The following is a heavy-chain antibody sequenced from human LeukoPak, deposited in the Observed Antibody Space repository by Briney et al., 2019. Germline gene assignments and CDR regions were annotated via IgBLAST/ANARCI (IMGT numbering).Heavy chain of an antibody. D-gene: IGHD3-10*01. J-gene: IGHJ4*02. CDR3: AKDLWFGELLYYFDY. CDR1: GFTFSSYA. V-gene: IGHV3-23*01. Sequence: GESLKISCAASGFTFSSYAMSWVRQAPGKGLEWVSAISGSGGSTYYADSVKGRFTISRDNSKNTLYLQMNSLRAEDTAVYYCAKDLWFGELLYYFDYWGQGTLVTVSS. CDR2: ISGSGGST.